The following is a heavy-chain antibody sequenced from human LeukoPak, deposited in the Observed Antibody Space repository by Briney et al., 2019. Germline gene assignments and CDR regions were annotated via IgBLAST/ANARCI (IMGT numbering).Heavy chain of an antibody. CDR3: ARDPFYYGSGSPFDY. CDR1: GGTFSSYA. D-gene: IGHD3-10*01. Sequence: SVKVSCKASGGTFSSYAISWVRQAPGQGLEWMGRIIPIFGTANYAQKFQGRVTITADKSTSTAYMELSSLRSEDTAVYYCARDPFYYGSGSPFDYWGQGTLVTVSS. J-gene: IGHJ4*02. CDR2: IIPIFGTA. V-gene: IGHV1-69*06.